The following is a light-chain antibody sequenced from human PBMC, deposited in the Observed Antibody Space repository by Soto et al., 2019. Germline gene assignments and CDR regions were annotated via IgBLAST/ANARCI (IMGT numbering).Light chain of an antibody. CDR3: HQHDTLPIT. Sequence: EMVLTQSPGTLSLSPGERATLSCRASQSVGSGHLAWYQQKPGRAPRLLIYDASDRATGIPDRFTGSGSGTNFDLANSRLEPEDFAVYYCHQHDTLPITFGGGAEVEI. J-gene: IGKJ4*01. CDR2: DAS. V-gene: IGKV3-20*01. CDR1: QSVGSGH.